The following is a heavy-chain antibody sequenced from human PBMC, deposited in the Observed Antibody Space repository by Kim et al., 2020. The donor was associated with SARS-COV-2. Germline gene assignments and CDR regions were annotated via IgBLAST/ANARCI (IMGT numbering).Heavy chain of an antibody. V-gene: IGHV1-69*13. J-gene: IGHJ5*02. CDR3: ARVPRSGYSSSSGWFDP. CDR2: IIPIFGTA. CDR1: GGTFSSYA. D-gene: IGHD6-6*01. Sequence: SVKVSCKASGGTFSSYAISWVRQAPGQGLEWMGGIIPIFGTANYAQKFQGRVTITADESTSTAYMELSSLRSEDTAVYYCARVPRSGYSSSSGWFDPWGQGTLVTVSS.